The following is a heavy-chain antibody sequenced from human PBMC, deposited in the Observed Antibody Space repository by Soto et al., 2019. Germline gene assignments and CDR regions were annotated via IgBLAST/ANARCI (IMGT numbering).Heavy chain of an antibody. CDR3: ARTVPSGTADY. V-gene: IGHV4-59*01. CDR2: IQTNGKT. J-gene: IGHJ4*02. CDR1: GDSIINNC. D-gene: IGHD1-7*01. Sequence: SETLSRTCTVCGDSIINNCLSWIRQSPGKGLEWIAYIQTNGKTNYNPSLKSRVTISVDTSTNQFSLKLSSVTAADTAVYFCARTVPSGTADYWGQGTLVTVSS.